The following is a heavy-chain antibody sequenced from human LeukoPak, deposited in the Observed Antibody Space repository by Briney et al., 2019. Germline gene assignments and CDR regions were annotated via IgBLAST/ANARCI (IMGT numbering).Heavy chain of an antibody. CDR2: KYYRAKWFN. Sequence: SQTLSLTCAISGDSVSSNSAAWTWIRQSPSRGLEWLGRKYYRAKWFNDYAVSVTSRITIKSDTSKNQFSLQLNSVTPADTAVYYCAREFSSSSGPEYWGQGTLVTVSS. CDR1: GDSVSSNSAA. CDR3: AREFSSSSGPEY. J-gene: IGHJ4*02. D-gene: IGHD6-6*01. V-gene: IGHV6-1*01.